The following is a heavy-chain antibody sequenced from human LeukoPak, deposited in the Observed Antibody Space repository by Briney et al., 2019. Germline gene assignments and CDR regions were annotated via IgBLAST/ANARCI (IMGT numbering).Heavy chain of an antibody. V-gene: IGHV1-2*02. D-gene: IGHD3-10*01. CDR3: ARDQGAVGLLWFGEFGIDY. J-gene: IGHJ4*02. CDR2: INPNSGGT. CDR1: GYTFTGYY. Sequence: ASVKVSCKASGYTFTGYYMHWVRQAPGQGLEWMGWINPNSGGTNYAQKFQGRVTMTRDTSISTAYMELSRLRSDDTAVYYCARDQGAVGLLWFGEFGIDYWGQGTLVTVSS.